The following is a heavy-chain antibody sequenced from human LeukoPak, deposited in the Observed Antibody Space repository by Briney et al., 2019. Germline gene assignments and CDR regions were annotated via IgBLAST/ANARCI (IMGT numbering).Heavy chain of an antibody. CDR1: GYTFTSYD. CDR2: MNPNSGNT. D-gene: IGHD2-15*01. V-gene: IGHV1-8*01. Sequence: ASVKVSCKASGYTFTSYDINWVRQATGQGLEWMGWMNPNSGNTGYAQKFQGRVTMTRNTSISTAYMELSTLRSEDTAVYYCARGHPPCCSGDSCYSFLYLHHWGQGTLVTVSS. J-gene: IGHJ1*01. CDR3: ARGHPPCCSGDSCYSFLYLHH.